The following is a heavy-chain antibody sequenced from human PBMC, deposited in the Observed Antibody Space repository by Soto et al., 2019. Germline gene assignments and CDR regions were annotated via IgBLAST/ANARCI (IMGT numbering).Heavy chain of an antibody. V-gene: IGHV1-69*02. D-gene: IGHD5-12*01. Sequence: QVQLVQSGAEVKKPGSSVKVSCKASGGTFSSYTISWVRQAPGQGLEWMGRIIPILGIANYAQKFQGRVTITADKSTSTAYMELSSLRSEDTAVYYCAHIVAKHSGMDVWGQGTTVTVSS. CDR1: GGTFSSYT. J-gene: IGHJ6*02. CDR2: IIPILGIA. CDR3: AHIVAKHSGMDV.